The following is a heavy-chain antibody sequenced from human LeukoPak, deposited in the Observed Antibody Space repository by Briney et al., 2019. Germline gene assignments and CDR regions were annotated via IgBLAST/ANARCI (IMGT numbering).Heavy chain of an antibody. Sequence: PGGSLRLSCAASGFTFSSYGMHWVRQAPGKGLGWVAVISYDGSNKYYADSVKGRFTISRDNSKNTLYLQMNSLRAEDTAVYYCAKEGGSYSYYYYYGMDVWGQGTTVTVSS. J-gene: IGHJ6*02. V-gene: IGHV3-30*18. CDR2: ISYDGSNK. CDR3: AKEGGSYSYYYYYGMDV. D-gene: IGHD1-26*01. CDR1: GFTFSSYG.